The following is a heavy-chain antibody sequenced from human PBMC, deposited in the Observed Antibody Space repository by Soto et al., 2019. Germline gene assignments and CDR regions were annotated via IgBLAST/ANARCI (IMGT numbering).Heavy chain of an antibody. CDR1: GYTSISYD. D-gene: IGHD3-10*01. CDR3: AGAATRGDVGWFDP. V-gene: IGHV1-8*01. Sequence: QVQLVQSGAEVKKPGASVKVSCKASGYTSISYDINWVRQATGQGLEWMGWMNPNSGITGYAQKFQGVVTMTRNTSISTAYMEQSSLTSEDRAMYYCAGAATRGDVGWFDPWGQGTLVIVSS. CDR2: MNPNSGIT. J-gene: IGHJ5*02.